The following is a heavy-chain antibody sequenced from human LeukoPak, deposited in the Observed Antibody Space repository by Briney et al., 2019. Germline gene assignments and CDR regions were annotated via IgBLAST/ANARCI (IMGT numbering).Heavy chain of an antibody. Sequence: GGSLRLSCAASGFTFNRFWMSWVRQAPGKGLEWVANIKQDGSEKYYVDSVKGRLTISRDNAKNSLYLQMNSLRAEDTAVYYCARGTIAAAGYYYFDYWGQGTQVTVSS. CDR2: IKQDGSEK. V-gene: IGHV3-7*04. CDR1: GFTFNRFW. J-gene: IGHJ4*02. CDR3: ARGTIAAAGYYYFDY. D-gene: IGHD6-13*01.